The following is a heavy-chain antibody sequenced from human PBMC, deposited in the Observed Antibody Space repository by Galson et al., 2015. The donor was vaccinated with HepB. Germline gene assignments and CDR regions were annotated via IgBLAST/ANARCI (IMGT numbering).Heavy chain of an antibody. V-gene: IGHV3-30*18. CDR2: ISYDGSNK. D-gene: IGHD3-9*01. CDR3: AKGERITIFWPY. Sequence: SLRLSCAASGFTFSSYGMHWVRQAPGKGLEWVAVISYDGSNKYYADSVKGRFTISRDNSKNTLYLQMNSLRAEDTAVYYCAKGERITIFWPYWGQGTLVTVSS. CDR1: GFTFSSYG. J-gene: IGHJ4*02.